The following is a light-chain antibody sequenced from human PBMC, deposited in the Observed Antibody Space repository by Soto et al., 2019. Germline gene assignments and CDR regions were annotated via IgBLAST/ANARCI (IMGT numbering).Light chain of an antibody. CDR3: QQYRNWPRT. CDR1: QSVDIN. CDR2: GAS. V-gene: IGKV3-15*01. Sequence: EIVLTQSPCTLSLSPGERATLSCRASQSVDINLAWYQQRAGQAPRLLVYGASTKATDMPDRFSGRGSGTEFTLTINNLQSEDFAVYYCQQYRNWPRTFGQGTKVDIK. J-gene: IGKJ1*01.